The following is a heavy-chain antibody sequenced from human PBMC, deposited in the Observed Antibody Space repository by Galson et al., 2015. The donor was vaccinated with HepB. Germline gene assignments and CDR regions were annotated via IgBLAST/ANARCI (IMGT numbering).Heavy chain of an antibody. J-gene: IGHJ2*01. V-gene: IGHV3-7*03. CDR3: ARDHQHLLWFGELFFWYFDL. CDR2: IKQDGSEK. D-gene: IGHD3-10*01. CDR1: GFTFSNYW. Sequence: SLRLSCAASGFTFSNYWMSWVRQAPGKGLEWVANIKQDGSEKYYVDSVKGRFTISRDNAKNSLYLQMNSLRAEDTAVYYCARDHQHLLWFGELFFWYFDLWGRGTLVTVSS.